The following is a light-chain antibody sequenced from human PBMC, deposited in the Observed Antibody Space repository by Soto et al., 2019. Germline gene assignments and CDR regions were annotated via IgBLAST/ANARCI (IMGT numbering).Light chain of an antibody. Sequence: EIVLTQSPDTLSLSPGERATLSCRASQSVSSDYLVWYQQKPGQAPRLLIYGASRRATGIPDRFSGSGSGTDFILTISRLDTEDFAVYYWQHYDNSPPPVTFGPGNKVDIK. CDR1: QSVSSDY. CDR2: GAS. V-gene: IGKV3-20*01. J-gene: IGKJ3*01. CDR3: QHYDNSPPPVT.